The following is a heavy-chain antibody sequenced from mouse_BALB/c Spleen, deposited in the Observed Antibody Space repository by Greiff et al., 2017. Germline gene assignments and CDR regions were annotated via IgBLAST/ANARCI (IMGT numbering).Heavy chain of an antibody. V-gene: IGHV5-4*02. CDR1: GFTFSDYY. D-gene: IGHD4-1*01. Sequence: EVKVVESGGGLVKPGGSLKLSCAASGFTFSDYYMYWVRQTPEKRLEWVATISDGGSYTYYPDSVKGRFTISRDNAKNNLYLQMSSPKSEDTAMYYCARELGEEAYWGQGTLVTVSA. CDR2: ISDGGSYT. J-gene: IGHJ3*01. CDR3: ARELGEEAY.